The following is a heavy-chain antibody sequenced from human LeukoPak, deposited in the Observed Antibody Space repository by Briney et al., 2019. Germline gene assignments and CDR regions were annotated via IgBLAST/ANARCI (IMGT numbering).Heavy chain of an antibody. CDR2: IGGSGAST. Sequence: GGSLRLSCAASGFIFSNYAMTWVRQAPGKGLEWVSAIGGSGASTYYADSVKGRFTISRDNSKNTLYLQMNSLRAEDTAVYYCAKDPQTYYDSSGYYYAGDYWGQGTLVTVSS. J-gene: IGHJ4*02. D-gene: IGHD3-22*01. CDR3: AKDPQTYYDSSGYYYAGDY. CDR1: GFIFSNYA. V-gene: IGHV3-23*01.